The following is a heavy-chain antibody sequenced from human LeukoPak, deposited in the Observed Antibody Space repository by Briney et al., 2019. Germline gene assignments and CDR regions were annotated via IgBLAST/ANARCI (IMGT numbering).Heavy chain of an antibody. V-gene: IGHV1-18*01. J-gene: IGHJ4*02. CDR3: ARELRGYSYGYSHYFDY. CDR1: GYTFTSYG. Sequence: GASVKVSCKASGYTFTSYGISWVRQAPGQGLEWMGWISAYNGNTNYAQKLQGRVTMTTDTSTSTGYMELRSLRSDDTAVYYCARELRGYSYGYSHYFDYWGQGTLVTVSS. CDR2: ISAYNGNT. D-gene: IGHD5-18*01.